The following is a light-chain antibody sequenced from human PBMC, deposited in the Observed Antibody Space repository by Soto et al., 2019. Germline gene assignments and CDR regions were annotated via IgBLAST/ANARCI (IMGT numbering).Light chain of an antibody. CDR1: QSLAYSDGNTY. Sequence: DVVMTQSPLSLPVTLGQPASISCRSSQSLAYSDGNTYLNWFQQRPGQSPRRLIYKVSNRDYGVPDRFSGSGTGTDFTRKVSRVEDEDVGVYYCMQGTHWPPYTFGQGTKLAIK. CDR3: MQGTHWPPYT. CDR2: KVS. J-gene: IGKJ2*01. V-gene: IGKV2-30*01.